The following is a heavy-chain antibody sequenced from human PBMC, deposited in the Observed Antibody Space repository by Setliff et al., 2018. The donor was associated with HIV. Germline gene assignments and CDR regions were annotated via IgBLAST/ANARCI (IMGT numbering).Heavy chain of an antibody. CDR1: GFTFSNYW. CDR2: IKGDGSDN. CDR3: ALLWPFDY. V-gene: IGHV3-7*03. J-gene: IGHJ4*02. Sequence: WGSLRLSCTASGFTFSNYWMSWVRQAPEKGLEWVAIIKGDGSDNRYGDSVKGRFTISRDNAENSLSLQMNSLRGEDTAVYYCALLWPFDYWGQGALVTVSS. D-gene: IGHD3-10*01.